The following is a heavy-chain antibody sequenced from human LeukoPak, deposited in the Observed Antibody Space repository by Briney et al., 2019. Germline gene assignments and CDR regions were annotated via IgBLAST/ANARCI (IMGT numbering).Heavy chain of an antibody. CDR3: ARGDYVWGSYPGAFDI. CDR1: GFTFSSYA. V-gene: IGHV3-66*01. CDR2: IHSGGTT. J-gene: IGHJ3*02. Sequence: GGSLRLSCAASGFTFSSYAMNWVRQAPGKGLEWVSVIHSGGTTYYADSVKGRFTLSRDDSGNTLYLQMSNLRAEDTAVYYCARGDYVWGSYPGAFDIWGQGTMVTVSS. D-gene: IGHD3-16*02.